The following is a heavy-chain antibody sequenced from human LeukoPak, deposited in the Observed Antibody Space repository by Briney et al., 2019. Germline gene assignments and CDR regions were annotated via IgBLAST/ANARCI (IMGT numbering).Heavy chain of an antibody. D-gene: IGHD5-12*01. CDR3: ARVEASGYDYGAFDY. CDR1: GFTFDDYG. CDR2: INWNGGST. Sequence: GGSLRLSCAASGFTFDDYGMSWVRQAPGKGLEWVSGINWNGGSTGYADSVKGRFTISRDNAKNSLYLQTNSLRAEDTAVYYCARVEASGYDYGAFDYWGQGTLVTVSS. J-gene: IGHJ4*02. V-gene: IGHV3-20*04.